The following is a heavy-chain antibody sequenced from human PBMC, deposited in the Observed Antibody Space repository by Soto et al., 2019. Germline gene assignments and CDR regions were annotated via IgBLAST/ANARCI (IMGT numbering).Heavy chain of an antibody. CDR3: AKNLAEQYNWNWDY. J-gene: IGHJ4*02. CDR1: GFTFSSYA. V-gene: IGHV3-23*01. Sequence: GGSLRLSCVASGFTFSSYAMSWVRQAPGKGLEWVSAISGSGGSTYYADSVKGRFTISRDNSKNTLYLQMNSLRAEDTAVYYCAKNLAEQYNWNWDYWGQGTLVTVSS. D-gene: IGHD1-7*01. CDR2: ISGSGGST.